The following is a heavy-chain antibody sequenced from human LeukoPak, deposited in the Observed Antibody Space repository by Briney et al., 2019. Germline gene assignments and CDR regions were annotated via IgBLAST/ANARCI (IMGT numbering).Heavy chain of an antibody. CDR1: GFTFSSYW. J-gene: IGHJ4*02. Sequence: GGSLRLSCAASGFTFSSYWMHWVRQAPGRGLVWVSRINSDGGTTTYADSVKGRFTISRDNSKNTLYLQMNSLRAEDTAVYYCARDRYYYDSSGYYDYWGQGTLVTVSS. CDR3: ARDRYYYDSSGYYDY. V-gene: IGHV3-74*01. D-gene: IGHD3-22*01. CDR2: INSDGGTT.